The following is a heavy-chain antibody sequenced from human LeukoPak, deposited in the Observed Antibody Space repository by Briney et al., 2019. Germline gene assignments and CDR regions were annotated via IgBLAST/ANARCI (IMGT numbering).Heavy chain of an antibody. CDR2: IYPGDSDT. J-gene: IGHJ4*02. V-gene: IGHV5-51*01. Sequence: GESLKISCRGSGYNFNIYWIGWVRQVPGKGLEWMGIIYPGDSDTRYSPSFQGQVTISADKSISTAYLQWSSLKASDTAMYYCARRGSSWTTYYFDYWGQGTLVTVSS. CDR1: GYNFNIYW. CDR3: ARRGSSWTTYYFDY. D-gene: IGHD6-13*01.